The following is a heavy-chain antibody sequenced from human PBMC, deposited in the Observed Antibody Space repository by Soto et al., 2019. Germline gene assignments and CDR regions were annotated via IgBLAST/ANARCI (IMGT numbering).Heavy chain of an antibody. J-gene: IGHJ4*02. Sequence: TSVKISCKSSRYTVYISAIHWLRKAPGQRLEWIGWIIAGNGNTNYAQKFQERVTITADESTSTAYMELSSLRSEDTAVYYCARVYYYGSGTRGPFDYWGQGTLVTVSS. CDR3: ARVYYYGSGTRGPFDY. D-gene: IGHD3-10*01. CDR1: RYTVYISA. V-gene: IGHV1-3*01. CDR2: IIAGNGNT.